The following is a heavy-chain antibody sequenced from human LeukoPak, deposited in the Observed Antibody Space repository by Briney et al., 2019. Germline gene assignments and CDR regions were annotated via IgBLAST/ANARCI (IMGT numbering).Heavy chain of an antibody. D-gene: IGHD6-19*01. CDR3: ARARSGSGWYWFDP. Sequence: SETLSLTCTVSGGSISSGGYYWSWIRQPPGKGLEGFGYIYHSASTYYNPSLKSRVTISVDRSKNPFSLRLSSVTAADTAVYYCARARSGSGWYWFDPLGQGTLVIVSS. CDR2: IYHSAST. V-gene: IGHV4-30-2*01. J-gene: IGHJ5*02. CDR1: GGSISSGGYY.